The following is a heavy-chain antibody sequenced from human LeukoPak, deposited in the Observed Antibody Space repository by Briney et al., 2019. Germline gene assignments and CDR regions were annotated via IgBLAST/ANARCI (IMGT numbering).Heavy chain of an antibody. V-gene: IGHV4-39*07. CDR1: GGSISSSSYY. Sequence: SETLSLTCTVSGGSISSSSYYWGWIRQPPGKGLEWIGSIYYSGSTYYNPSLKSRVTISVDTSKNQFSLKLSSVTAADTAVYYCARDQLAPDDSSGIFDYWGQGTLVTVSS. D-gene: IGHD3-22*01. CDR2: IYYSGST. CDR3: ARDQLAPDDSSGIFDY. J-gene: IGHJ4*02.